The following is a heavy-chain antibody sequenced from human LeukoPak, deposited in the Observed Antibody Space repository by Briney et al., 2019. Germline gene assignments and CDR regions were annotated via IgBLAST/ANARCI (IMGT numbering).Heavy chain of an antibody. Sequence: PSETLSLTCDVSGASISGYWWSWIRQPAGKGLEWIGRMYTDGDTNYNPALKSRVTVSVDTSKNLFSLKLISVTAADTAVYYCARAPAGCGGNCPFASWGQGTLVTVSS. J-gene: IGHJ4*02. CDR2: MYTDGDT. CDR3: ARAPAGCGGNCPFAS. V-gene: IGHV4-4*07. D-gene: IGHD2-21*02. CDR1: GASISGYW.